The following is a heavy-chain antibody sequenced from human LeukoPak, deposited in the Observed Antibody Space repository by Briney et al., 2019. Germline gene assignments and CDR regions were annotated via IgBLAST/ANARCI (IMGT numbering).Heavy chain of an antibody. CDR2: ISADGGTT. J-gene: IGHJ4*02. CDR3: TKGGGGHCSGGFCSNFDY. D-gene: IGHD2-15*01. CDR1: GFTFSTYA. Sequence: AGGSLRLSCAASGFTFSTYAMNWVRQAPGKGLEWVSGISADGGTTYYGDSVKGRFTISRDNSKNLFYLQMNSLRGEDTALYYCTKGGGGHCSGGFCSNFDYWGQGALVTVSS. V-gene: IGHV3-23*01.